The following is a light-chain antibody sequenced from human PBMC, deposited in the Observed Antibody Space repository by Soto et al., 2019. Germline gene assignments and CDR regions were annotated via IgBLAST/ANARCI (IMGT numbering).Light chain of an antibody. CDR1: QSVIGRQ. CDR2: GVS. V-gene: IGKV3-20*01. J-gene: IGKJ2*01. CDR3: HQYDNAPQT. Sequence: EIVLTQSPGTLSLSPGERATLSCRASQSVIGRQLAWYQHKPGQAPRLLIYGVSTRATGIPDRFTGSGSGTDFNLIITRLEPEDSAVYYCHQYDNAPQTFGQGTKVDIK.